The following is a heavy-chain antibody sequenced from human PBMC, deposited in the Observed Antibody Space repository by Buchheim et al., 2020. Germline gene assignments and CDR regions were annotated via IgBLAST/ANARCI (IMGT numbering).Heavy chain of an antibody. D-gene: IGHD6-13*01. CDR1: GGSFSGYY. CDR3: ARGRRFRAPWSRQLVQGNRAIGDYQNGMDV. J-gene: IGHJ6*02. V-gene: IGHV4-34*01. CDR2: INHSGST. Sequence: QVQLQQWGAGLLRPSETLSLTCAVYGGSFSGYYWSWIRQPPGKGLGWIGEINHSGSTYYNPSLKSRAIISLDTSKTQFSLKVSSVTAADTAVYYCARGRRFRAPWSRQLVQGNRAIGDYQNGMDVWGQGTT.